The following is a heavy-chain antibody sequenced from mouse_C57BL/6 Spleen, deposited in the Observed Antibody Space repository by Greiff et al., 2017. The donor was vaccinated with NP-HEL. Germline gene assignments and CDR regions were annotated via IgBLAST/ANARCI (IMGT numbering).Heavy chain of an antibody. J-gene: IGHJ3*01. V-gene: IGHV14-3*01. CDR2: IDPANGNT. D-gene: IGHD1-1*01. CDR1: GFHIKNTY. CDR3: TTHSLTVFAY. Sequence: EVKLHQSVAELVRPGASVKLSCTASGFHIKNTYMHWVKQRPEQGLEWIGRIDPANGNTKYAPKFQGKATMTADTSSTTAYLQLSSLTSEDTAVYYCTTHSLTVFAYWGQGTLVTVSA.